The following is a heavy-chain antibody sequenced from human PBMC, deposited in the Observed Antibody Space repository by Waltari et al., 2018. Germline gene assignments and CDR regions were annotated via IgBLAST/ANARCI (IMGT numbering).Heavy chain of an antibody. CDR2: ITVSDDT. D-gene: IGHD1-20*01. V-gene: IGHV3-23*01. Sequence: EVQLLESGGGLVQPVGSLRLPCATSGIIFNNFAINWVRLAPGTGLDWVAAITVSDDTFYADSVMGRFTVSRDTSKNTVYLQMNGLRAEDTAIYYCAKPFYNWDDPLHSWGQGTLVAVSS. J-gene: IGHJ4*02. CDR3: AKPFYNWDDPLHS. CDR1: GIIFNNFA.